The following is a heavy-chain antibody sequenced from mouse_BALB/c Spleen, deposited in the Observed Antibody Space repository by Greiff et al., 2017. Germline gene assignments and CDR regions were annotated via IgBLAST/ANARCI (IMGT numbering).Heavy chain of an antibody. V-gene: IGHV1S127*01. CDR3: TNVRRGYYYAMDY. Sequence: VQLQQSGAELVKPGASVKMSCKASGYTFTSYWMHWVKQRPGQGLEWIGVIDPSDSYTSYNQKFKGKATLTVDTSSSTAYMQLSSLTSEDSAVYYCTNVRRGYYYAMDYWGQGTSVTVSS. CDR2: IDPSDSYT. D-gene: IGHD2-14*01. CDR1: GYTFTSYW. J-gene: IGHJ4*01.